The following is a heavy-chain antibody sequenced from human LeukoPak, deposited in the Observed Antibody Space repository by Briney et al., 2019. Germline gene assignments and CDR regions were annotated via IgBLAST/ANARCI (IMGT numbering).Heavy chain of an antibody. CDR2: IYYSGST. D-gene: IGHD6-19*01. CDR3: ARHQGHSSGWYYFDY. J-gene: IGHJ4*02. V-gene: IGHV4-59*08. CDR1: GGSISSYY. Sequence: PSETLSLTCTVSGGSISSYYWSWIRQPPGQGLEWIGYIYYSGSTNYNPSLKSRVTISVDTSKNQFSLKLSSVTAADTAVYYCARHQGHSSGWYYFDYWGQGTLVTVSS.